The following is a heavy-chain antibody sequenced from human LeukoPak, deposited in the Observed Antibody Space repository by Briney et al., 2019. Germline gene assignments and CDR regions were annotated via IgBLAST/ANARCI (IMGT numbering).Heavy chain of an antibody. Sequence: KPSETLSLTCTVSGGSISSYYWSWIRQPPGKGLEWIGYIYYSGSTNYNPSLKSRVTISVDTSKNQFSLKLSSVTAADTAVYYCAREAVTLAAFDIWGQGTMVTVSS. CDR1: GGSISSYY. V-gene: IGHV4-59*12. J-gene: IGHJ3*02. D-gene: IGHD3-16*01. CDR3: AREAVTLAAFDI. CDR2: IYYSGST.